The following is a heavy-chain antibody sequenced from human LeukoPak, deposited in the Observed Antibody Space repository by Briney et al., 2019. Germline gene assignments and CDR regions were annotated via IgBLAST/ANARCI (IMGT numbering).Heavy chain of an antibody. CDR2: ISSSSSTI. CDR3: ARPLSDIVVVPAAILH. CDR1: RFTFSSYS. J-gene: IGHJ1*01. D-gene: IGHD2-2*01. V-gene: IGHV3-48*01. Sequence: GGSLRLSCAASRFTFSSYSMNWVRQAPGKGLEWVSYISSSSSTIYYADSVKGRFTISRDNAKNSLYLQMNSLRAEDTAVYYCARPLSDIVVVPAAILHWGQGTLVTVSS.